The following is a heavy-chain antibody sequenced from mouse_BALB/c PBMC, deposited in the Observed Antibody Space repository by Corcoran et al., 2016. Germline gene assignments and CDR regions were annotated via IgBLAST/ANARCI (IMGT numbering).Heavy chain of an antibody. CDR1: GYTFTEYT. D-gene: IGHD2-4*01. V-gene: IGHV1-18*01. Sequence: EVQLQKNEPELVKPGASVKISCKTSGYTFTEYTMHWVKQRQGKSLEWIGGINPNNGGTSYNKKFKGKATLTVDKSSSTAYMVLRRLTSEDSAVSYCAMITYYAMYYWGQGTSVTVSS. CDR3: AMITYYAMYY. CDR2: INPNNGGT. J-gene: IGHJ4*01.